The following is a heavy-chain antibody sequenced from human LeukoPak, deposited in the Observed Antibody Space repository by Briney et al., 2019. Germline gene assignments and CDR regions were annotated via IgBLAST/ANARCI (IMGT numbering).Heavy chain of an antibody. CDR3: ARGGIAAALRTFYYFDY. CDR1: GGSFSGYY. J-gene: IGHJ4*02. Sequence: SETLSVTCAVYGGSFSGYYWSWIRQPPGKGLEWIGEINHSGSTNYNPSLKSRVTIPVDTSKNQFSLKLSSVTAADTAVYYCARGGIAAALRTFYYFDYWGQGTLVTVSS. V-gene: IGHV4-34*01. CDR2: INHSGST. D-gene: IGHD6-13*01.